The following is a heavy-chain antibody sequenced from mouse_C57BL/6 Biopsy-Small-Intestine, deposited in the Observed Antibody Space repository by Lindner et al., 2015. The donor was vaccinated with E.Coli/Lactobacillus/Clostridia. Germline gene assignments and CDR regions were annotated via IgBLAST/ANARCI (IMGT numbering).Heavy chain of an antibody. J-gene: IGHJ4*01. CDR3: VRFDGYPYAMDY. CDR1: GFSFNTCA. CDR2: IRSKSNNYAT. D-gene: IGHD2-3*01. Sequence: VQLQESGGGLVQPKGSLKLSCAASGFSFNTCAMNWVRQAPGKGLEWVARIRSKSNNYATYYADSVKDRFTISRDDSESMLYLQMNNLKTEDTAMYYCVRFDGYPYAMDYWGQGTSVTASS. V-gene: IGHV10-1*01.